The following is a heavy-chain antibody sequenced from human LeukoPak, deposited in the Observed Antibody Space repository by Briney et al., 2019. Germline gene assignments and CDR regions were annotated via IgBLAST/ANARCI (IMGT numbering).Heavy chain of an antibody. CDR3: ARDRLHYGEYEKTFDY. D-gene: IGHD4-17*01. CDR2: ISYSSSTI. Sequence: GGSLRLSCAASGFTFSSYSMNWARQAPGKGVEGGSYISYSSSTIYYADSVKGRFTISRDNAKNSLYLQMDSLRAEDTAVYYCARDRLHYGEYEKTFDYWGQGTLVTVSS. V-gene: IGHV3-48*01. J-gene: IGHJ4*02. CDR1: GFTFSSYS.